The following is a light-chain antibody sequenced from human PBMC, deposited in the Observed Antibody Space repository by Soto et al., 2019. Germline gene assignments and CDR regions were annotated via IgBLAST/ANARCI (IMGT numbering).Light chain of an antibody. V-gene: IGKV3-20*01. CDR3: QQSCSSPRT. J-gene: IGKJ1*01. CDR1: QSVSSSY. CDR2: GAA. Sequence: EIVLTQSPGTLSLSPGERATLSCRASQSVSSSYLAWYQQKPGQAPRLLIYGAASRATGIADRFSGSGSGTDFTLTISRLEPEDLAVYYCQQSCSSPRTFGQGTKVEIK.